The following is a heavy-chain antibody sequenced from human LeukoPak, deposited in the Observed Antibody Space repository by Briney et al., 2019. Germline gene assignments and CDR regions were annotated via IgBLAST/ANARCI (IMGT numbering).Heavy chain of an antibody. D-gene: IGHD6-6*01. CDR1: GYTFTSYD. Sequence: ASVKVSCKASGYTFTSYDINWARQATGQGLEWIGWMNPNNNNVGYAQRFQGRVTMTRDTSISTAYMELGSLTSEDTAVYYCARGAFLPQYRRDFDPWGQGTLVTVSS. CDR3: ARGAFLPQYRRDFDP. V-gene: IGHV1-8*01. CDR2: MNPNNNNV. J-gene: IGHJ5*02.